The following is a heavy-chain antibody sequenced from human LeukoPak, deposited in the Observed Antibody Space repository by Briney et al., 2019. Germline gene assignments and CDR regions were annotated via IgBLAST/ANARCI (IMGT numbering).Heavy chain of an antibody. Sequence: SETLCLTCTVSGGSITSSSYYWGWIRQPPAKGMEWIGSIYNSGSTYYNPSLKSRVTISVDTSKNQFSLKLSSVTAADTAVYYCARHDTFTIFGVVMLGWFDPWGQGTLVTVSS. D-gene: IGHD3-3*01. V-gene: IGHV4-39*01. CDR2: IYNSGST. J-gene: IGHJ5*02. CDR3: ARHDTFTIFGVVMLGWFDP. CDR1: GGSITSSSYY.